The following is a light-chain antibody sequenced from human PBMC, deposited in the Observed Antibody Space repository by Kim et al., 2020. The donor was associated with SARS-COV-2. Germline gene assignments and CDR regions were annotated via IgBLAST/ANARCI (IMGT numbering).Light chain of an antibody. CDR3: QQYNSYPWT. CDR2: KTS. Sequence: ASVGDRVTITCRASQSITNWLAWCQQKPGKAPKLLIFKTSTLESGVPSRFSGSGSGTEFTLTISSLQPDDFATYYCQQYNSYPWTFGLGTKVEIK. V-gene: IGKV1-5*03. J-gene: IGKJ1*01. CDR1: QSITNW.